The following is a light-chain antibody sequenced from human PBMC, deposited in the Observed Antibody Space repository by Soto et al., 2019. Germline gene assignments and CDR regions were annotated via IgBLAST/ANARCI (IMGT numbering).Light chain of an antibody. CDR2: EVS. Sequence: QSVLTQPASVSGSPGQSITISCTGTSNDVATYNYVSWYQQHPGTAPKLLIFEVSNRPSGVSNRFSGSKSGNTASLTISGLQAEDEADYYCSSYATTTYVVFGGGTKLTVL. J-gene: IGLJ2*01. CDR3: SSYATTTYVV. CDR1: SNDVATYNY. V-gene: IGLV2-14*01.